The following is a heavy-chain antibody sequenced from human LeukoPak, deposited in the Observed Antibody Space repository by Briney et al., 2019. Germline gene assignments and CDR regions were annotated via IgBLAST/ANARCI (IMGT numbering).Heavy chain of an antibody. Sequence: GVSLRLSCAASGFTFSSYWMSWVRQAPGKGLEWVANIKQDGSEKYYVDSVKGRFTISRDNAKNSLYLQMNSLRAEDTAVYYCARRNWNDGGDYFDYWGQGTLVTVSS. D-gene: IGHD1-1*01. CDR2: IKQDGSEK. CDR3: ARRNWNDGGDYFDY. J-gene: IGHJ4*02. V-gene: IGHV3-7*01. CDR1: GFTFSSYW.